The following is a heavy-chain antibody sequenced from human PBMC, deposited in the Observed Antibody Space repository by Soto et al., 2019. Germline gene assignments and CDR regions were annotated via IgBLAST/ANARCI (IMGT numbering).Heavy chain of an antibody. D-gene: IGHD6-13*01. J-gene: IGHJ4*02. V-gene: IGHV3-23*01. CDR3: TRGGVRTTGSCDF. Sequence: VQVLESGGGLVQPGGSLRLSCSVSGFAFGGFTMTWVRQAPGKGLEWVSSISGSAARTYYADSVQGRFTISRDNSKSTLYLQMNSLRVEDTAEYYCTRGGVRTTGSCDFWGQGTLVAVSS. CDR2: ISGSAART. CDR1: GFAFGGFT.